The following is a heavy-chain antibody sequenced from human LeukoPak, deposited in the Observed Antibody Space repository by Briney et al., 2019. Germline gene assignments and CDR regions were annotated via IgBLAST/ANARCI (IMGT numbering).Heavy chain of an antibody. D-gene: IGHD3-22*01. CDR3: AKGSYYDSSGSFYFDY. J-gene: IGHJ4*02. Sequence: GGSLRLSCAASGFTFSSYAMSWVRQAPGKGLEWVSGISGSGDNTYYADSVKGRFTISRDNSKNTLYLQVNSLGTEDTAAYYCAKGSYYDSSGSFYFDYWGQGTLVTVSS. CDR2: ISGSGDNT. V-gene: IGHV3-23*01. CDR1: GFTFSSYA.